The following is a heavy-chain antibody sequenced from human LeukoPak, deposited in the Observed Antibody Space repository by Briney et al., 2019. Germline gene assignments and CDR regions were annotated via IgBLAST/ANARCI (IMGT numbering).Heavy chain of an antibody. CDR1: GFTVSSNY. D-gene: IGHD6-6*01. CDR2: IYSGGST. J-gene: IGHJ4*02. V-gene: IGHV3-66*02. CDR3: ATHGPPEQLVFY. Sequence: PGGSLRLSCAAPGFTVSSNYMSWVRQAPGKGLEWVSVIYSGGSTYYADSVKGRFTISRDNSKNTLYLQMNSLRAEDTAVYYCATHGPPEQLVFYWGQGTLVTVSS.